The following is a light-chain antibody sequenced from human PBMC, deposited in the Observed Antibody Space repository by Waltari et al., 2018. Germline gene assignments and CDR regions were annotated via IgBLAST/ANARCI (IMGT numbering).Light chain of an antibody. J-gene: IGKJ2*03. CDR1: QSVTNY. Sequence: EIVLTQSPATLCLSPGERVTLSCRASQSVTNYLAWYQQKPCQAPRLLIYDASSRATGIPARFSGNGSGTDFTLTISSLEAEDFAVYYCQQRSIRPPAYSFGQGTRLEIK. V-gene: IGKV3-11*01. CDR3: QQRSIRPPAYS. CDR2: DAS.